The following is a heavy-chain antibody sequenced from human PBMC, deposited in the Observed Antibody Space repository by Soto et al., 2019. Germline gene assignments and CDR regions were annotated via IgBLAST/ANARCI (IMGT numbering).Heavy chain of an antibody. CDR3: ARDTVVTPAGIYYYYGMDV. V-gene: IGHV6-1*01. J-gene: IGHJ6*02. CDR2: TYYRSKWYN. Sequence: SQTLSLTCDISGDSVSSNSAAWNWIRQSPSRGLEWLGRTYYRSKWYNDYAVSVKSRITINPDTSKNQFSLQLNSVTPEDTAVYYCARDTVVTPAGIYYYYGMDVWGQGTTVTVSS. CDR1: GDSVSSNSAA. D-gene: IGHD2-21*02.